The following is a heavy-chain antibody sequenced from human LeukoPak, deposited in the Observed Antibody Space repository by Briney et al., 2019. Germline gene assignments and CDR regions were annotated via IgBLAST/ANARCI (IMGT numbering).Heavy chain of an antibody. CDR1: GGSFSGYY. D-gene: IGHD2-8*01. Sequence: SETLSLTCAVYGGSFSGYYWSWIRQPPGKGLEWIGEINHSGSTNYNPSLKSRVTISVDTSKNQFSLKLSSVTAADTAVYYCARDLGYCTNGVCHTRFDYWGQGTLVTVSS. CDR3: ARDLGYCTNGVCHTRFDY. J-gene: IGHJ4*02. CDR2: INHSGST. V-gene: IGHV4-34*01.